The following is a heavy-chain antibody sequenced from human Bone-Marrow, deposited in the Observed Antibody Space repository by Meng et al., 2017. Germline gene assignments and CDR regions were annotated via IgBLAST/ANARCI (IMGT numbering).Heavy chain of an antibody. Sequence: GSLRLSCTVSGGSISSSSYYWGWIRQPPGKGLEWIGSIYYSGSTYYNPSLESRVTISVDTSKNQFSLKLSSVTAADTAVYYCARRAAGTLFDYWGQGTLVTVSS. V-gene: IGHV4-39*07. CDR1: GGSISSSSYY. CDR3: ARRAAGTLFDY. D-gene: IGHD6-13*01. CDR2: IYYSGST. J-gene: IGHJ4*02.